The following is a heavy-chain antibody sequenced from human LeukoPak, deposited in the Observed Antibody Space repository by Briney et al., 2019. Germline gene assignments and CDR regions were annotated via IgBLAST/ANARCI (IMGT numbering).Heavy chain of an antibody. V-gene: IGHV4-61*02. Sequence: PSQTLSLTCTVSGGSISSGSYYWSWIRQPAGKGLEWIGRIYTSGSTNYNPSLKSRVTISVDTSKNQFSLKLSSVTAADTAVYYCARADYGGNLDYWGQGTLVTVSS. CDR1: GGSISSGSYY. CDR3: ARADYGGNLDY. CDR2: IYTSGST. J-gene: IGHJ4*02. D-gene: IGHD4-23*01.